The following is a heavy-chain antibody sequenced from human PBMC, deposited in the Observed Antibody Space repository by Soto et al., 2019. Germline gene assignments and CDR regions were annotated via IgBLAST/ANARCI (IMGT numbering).Heavy chain of an antibody. CDR3: ARDPGSGWYPGGYYYYGMDV. V-gene: IGHV1-18*01. Sequence: AGVTVSCNASGYAFASYGISWVRQAPGQGLEWMGRISAYNGNTNYAQKLQGRVTMTTDTSTSTAYMERRSLRSDDTAVYYCARDPGSGWYPGGYYYYGMDVWGQGTTVTVSS. CDR2: ISAYNGNT. J-gene: IGHJ6*02. CDR1: GYAFASYG. D-gene: IGHD6-19*01.